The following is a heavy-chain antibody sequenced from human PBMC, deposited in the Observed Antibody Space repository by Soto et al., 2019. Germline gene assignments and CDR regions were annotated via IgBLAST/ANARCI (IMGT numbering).Heavy chain of an antibody. CDR1: GGSISTVGHY. CDR3: ARATGTLRSRNCDY. Sequence: LSLTCSVSGGSISTVGHYWTWIRQPPGKGLEWIGSIYHTGSTYYSKSLRSRLTMSVDTSKSQFSLRLSSVTTADTAVYYCARATGTLRSRNCDYWGQGSLVTVSS. J-gene: IGHJ4*02. CDR2: IYHTGST. D-gene: IGHD1-1*01. V-gene: IGHV4-31*03.